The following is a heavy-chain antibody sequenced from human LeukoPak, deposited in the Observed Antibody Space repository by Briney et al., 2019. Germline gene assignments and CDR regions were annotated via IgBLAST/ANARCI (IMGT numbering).Heavy chain of an antibody. Sequence: GGSLRLSCVVSGFTFSTYEMNWVPQAPGKGLEGVSYISSSSSTKYYTDSVKGRFTISRDNAKNSLYLQMNSLRAEDTAVYYCARVNIRGIIALGYWGQGTLVTVCS. D-gene: IGHD3-10*01. CDR1: GFTFSTYE. CDR3: ARVNIRGIIALGY. V-gene: IGHV3-48*03. CDR2: ISSSSSTK. J-gene: IGHJ4*02.